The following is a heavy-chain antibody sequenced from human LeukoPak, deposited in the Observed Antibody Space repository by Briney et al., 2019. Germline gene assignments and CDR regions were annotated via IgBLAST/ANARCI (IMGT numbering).Heavy chain of an antibody. CDR3: ARENVLAVAGKNYYYGMDV. CDR1: GFTLSNYD. V-gene: IGHV3-13*01. Sequence: GGSLRLSCAASGFTLSNYDMHWVRRPAGKGLEWVSTVGSAGDTYYTDSVKGRFTSSRDNAKNSFFLQMNSLRAGDTAVYYCARENVLAVAGKNYYYGMDVWGQGITVTVSS. D-gene: IGHD6-19*01. J-gene: IGHJ6*02. CDR2: VGSAGDT.